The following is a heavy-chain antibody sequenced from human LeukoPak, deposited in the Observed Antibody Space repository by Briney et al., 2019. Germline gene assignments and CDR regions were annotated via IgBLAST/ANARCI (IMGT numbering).Heavy chain of an antibody. Sequence: SETLSLTCAVHGGSSSVYFCSWIRQSPGKGLEWIGEINGGGKTDYNPSLKSRVSMSVDTSKNQFSLRLTAVTAADTAIYYCARRPYGLIRGIGGPTGHWFEAWGQGTLVSVS. CDR2: INGGGKT. CDR3: ARRPYGLIRGIGGPTGHWFEA. D-gene: IGHD3-16*01. V-gene: IGHV4-34*01. J-gene: IGHJ5*02. CDR1: GGSSSVYF.